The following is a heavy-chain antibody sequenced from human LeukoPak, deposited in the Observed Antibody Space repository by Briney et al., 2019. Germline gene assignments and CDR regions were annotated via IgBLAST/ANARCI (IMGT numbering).Heavy chain of an antibody. CDR3: ARDVRYCSSTSCYNPGPIDAFDI. V-gene: IGHV4-59*01. CDR2: IYYSGST. CDR1: GGSISSYY. J-gene: IGHJ3*02. Sequence: SETLSLTCTVSGGSISSYYWSWIRQPPGKGLEWVGYIYYSGSTNYNPSLKSRVTISVDTSKNQFSLKLSSVTAADTAVYYCARDVRYCSSTSCYNPGPIDAFDIWGQGTMVTVSS. D-gene: IGHD2-2*02.